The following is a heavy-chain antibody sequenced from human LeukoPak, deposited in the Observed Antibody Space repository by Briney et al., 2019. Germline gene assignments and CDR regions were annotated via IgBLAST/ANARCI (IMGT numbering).Heavy chain of an antibody. CDR3: ASARGYYYDSSGYYRPSPFDY. D-gene: IGHD3-22*01. CDR1: GGSISSYY. V-gene: IGHV4-59*01. J-gene: IGHJ4*02. Sequence: SETLSLTCTVSGGSISSYYCGWIRQPPGKGLEWIGYIYYSGSTNYNPSLKSRVTISVDTSKNKCSLKLSSVTAADTAVYYCASARGYYYDSSGYYRPSPFDYWGQGTLVTVSS. CDR2: IYYSGST.